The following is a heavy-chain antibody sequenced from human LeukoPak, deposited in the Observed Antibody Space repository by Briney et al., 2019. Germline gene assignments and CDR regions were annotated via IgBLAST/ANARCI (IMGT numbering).Heavy chain of an antibody. Sequence: PGGSLRLSCAASGFTFSHMSMSWVRQAPGRGLEWVGCIKSEADGGTIDYAAPVKGRFTISRDDSKNTLYLQINSLRTEDTAVYYCTTEPRDWGQGTLVTVSS. CDR3: TTEPRD. CDR1: GFTFSHMS. V-gene: IGHV3-15*01. J-gene: IGHJ4*02. CDR2: IKSEADGGTI.